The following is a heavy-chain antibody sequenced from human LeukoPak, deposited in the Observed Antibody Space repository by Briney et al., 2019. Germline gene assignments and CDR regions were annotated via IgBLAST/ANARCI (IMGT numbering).Heavy chain of an antibody. V-gene: IGHV3-15*01. CDR2: IKSKTDGGTT. D-gene: IGHD6-13*01. Sequence: PGGTLRLSCAASGFTFSNYAMSWVRQAPGKGLEWVGRIKSKTDGGTTDYAAPVKGRFTISRDDSKNTLYLQMNSLKTEDTAVYYCTTGSYGSSSWYYFDYWGQGTLVTVSS. J-gene: IGHJ4*02. CDR1: GFTFSNYA. CDR3: TTGSYGSSSWYYFDY.